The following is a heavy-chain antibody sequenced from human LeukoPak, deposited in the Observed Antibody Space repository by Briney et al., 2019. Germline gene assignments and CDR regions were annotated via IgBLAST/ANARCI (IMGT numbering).Heavy chain of an antibody. Sequence: GGSLRLSCAASGFTFSSYAMHWVRQAPGKGLEWVAVISYDGSNKYYADSVKGRFTISRDNSKNTLYLQMNSLRAEDTAVYYCARDGAVAGTGDYWGQGTLVTVSS. V-gene: IGHV3-30-3*01. J-gene: IGHJ4*02. CDR2: ISYDGSNK. D-gene: IGHD6-19*01. CDR3: ARDGAVAGTGDY. CDR1: GFTFSSYA.